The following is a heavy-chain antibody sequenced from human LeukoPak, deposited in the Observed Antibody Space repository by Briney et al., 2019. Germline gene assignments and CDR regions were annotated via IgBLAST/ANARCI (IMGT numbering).Heavy chain of an antibody. Sequence: GGSLRLSCAASGFTFSSYAMSWVRQAPGKGLEWVSAISGSGGSTYYADSVKGRFTISRDNSKNTLYLQMGSLRAEDMAVYYCARAHRYSYAKYYFDYWGQGTLVTVSS. CDR3: ARAHRYSYAKYYFDY. D-gene: IGHD5-18*01. V-gene: IGHV3-23*01. J-gene: IGHJ4*02. CDR2: ISGSGGST. CDR1: GFTFSSYA.